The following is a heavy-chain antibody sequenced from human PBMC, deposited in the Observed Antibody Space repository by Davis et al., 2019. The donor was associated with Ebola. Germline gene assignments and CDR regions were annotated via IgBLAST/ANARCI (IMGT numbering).Heavy chain of an antibody. J-gene: IGHJ4*02. V-gene: IGHV3-73*01. CDR2: IRSKANSYAT. D-gene: IGHD6-19*01. CDR3: SVAGTGKADY. CDR1: GFTFSSYA. Sequence: PGGSLRLSCVASGFTFSSYAMSWVRQASGKGLEWVGRIRSKANSYATAYAASVKGRFTISRDDSKNTAYLQMNSLKTEDTAVYYCSVAGTGKADYWGQGTLVTVSS.